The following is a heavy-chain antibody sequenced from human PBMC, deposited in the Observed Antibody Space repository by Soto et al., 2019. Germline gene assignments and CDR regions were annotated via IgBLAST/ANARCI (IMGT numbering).Heavy chain of an antibody. CDR1: GFIFRSYA. Sequence: GGSLRLSCAASGFIFRSYAMSWVRQAPGKGLEWVSSISYSSGSTYYADSVKGRFTISRDNSENTLYLQMNTLRAEDTAVYYCAKAAVYLLARTPDPWGQGTLVTVSS. CDR2: ISYSSGST. V-gene: IGHV3-23*01. J-gene: IGHJ5*02. CDR3: AKAAVYLLARTPDP. D-gene: IGHD3-3*02.